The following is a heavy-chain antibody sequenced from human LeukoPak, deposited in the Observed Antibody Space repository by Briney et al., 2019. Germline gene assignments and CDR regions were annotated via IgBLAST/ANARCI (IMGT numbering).Heavy chain of an antibody. V-gene: IGHV3-23*01. CDR1: GFTFSSYA. D-gene: IGHD3-10*01. Sequence: PGGSLRLSCAASGFTFSSYAMNWVRQAPGKGLEWVSTISGSGDSTYYADSVKGRFTISRDNAKNSLYLQMNSLRAEDTAVYYCARGRITMVRGVTYYFDYWGQGTLVTVSS. CDR3: ARGRITMVRGVTYYFDY. J-gene: IGHJ4*02. CDR2: ISGSGDST.